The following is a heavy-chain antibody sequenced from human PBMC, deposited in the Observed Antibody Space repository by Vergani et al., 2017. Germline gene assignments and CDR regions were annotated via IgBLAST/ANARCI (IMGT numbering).Heavy chain of an antibody. CDR2: ISSSSTYI. J-gene: IGHJ4*02. D-gene: IGHD6-19*01. CDR1: GFTFSTHR. CDR3: ARDPGSSGWYGDY. V-gene: IGHV3-21*01. Sequence: EVQLVESGGGLVKPGGSLRLSCEASGFTFSTHRMNWVRQAPGKGLEWVSSISSSSTYIYYADSGKGRFTISRDNANNSLYLQMNSLRAEDTAVYYCARDPGSSGWYGDYWGQGTLVTVSS.